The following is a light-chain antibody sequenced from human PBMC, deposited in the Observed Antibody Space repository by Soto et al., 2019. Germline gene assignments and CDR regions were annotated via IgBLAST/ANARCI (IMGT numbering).Light chain of an antibody. V-gene: IGLV2-14*03. Sequence: QPALNRPASVPGSHGQSITITRTDTSRDGGGYNYVSWYQQHPGKAPKLMIYDVRNRPSGVSNRFSGSTSGNTASLTLSGLQAEDEAAYYCSSYTSSSLHVFGTGTKVTVL. CDR3: SSYTSSSLHV. CDR2: DVR. J-gene: IGLJ1*01. CDR1: SRDGGGYNY.